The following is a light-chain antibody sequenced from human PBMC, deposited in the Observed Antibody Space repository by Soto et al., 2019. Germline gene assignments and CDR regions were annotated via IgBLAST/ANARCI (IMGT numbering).Light chain of an antibody. J-gene: IGKJ4*01. CDR2: DAS. V-gene: IGKV3-11*01. CDR1: QSVSSY. Sequence: EIVLTQSPATLSLSPGERVTLSCRASQSVSSYLAWYQQKPGQAPRLLIYDASNRATGIPARFSGSGSGTDFTLTISSLEPEDFAVYYCQQRSNWPRVTFGGGTKVDI. CDR3: QQRSNWPRVT.